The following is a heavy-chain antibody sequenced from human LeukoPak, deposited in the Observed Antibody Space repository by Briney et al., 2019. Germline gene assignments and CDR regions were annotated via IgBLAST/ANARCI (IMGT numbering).Heavy chain of an antibody. CDR2: IWYDGSNK. J-gene: IGHJ4*02. CDR1: GFTFSSYG. V-gene: IGHV3-33*01. Sequence: GGSLRLSCAASGFTFSSYGMHWVRQAPGKGLEWVAVIWYDGSNKYNADSVKGRFTISRDNSKNTLYLQMNSLRAEDTAVYYCATNYGSGSWSFDYWGQGTLVTVSS. D-gene: IGHD3-10*01. CDR3: ATNYGSGSWSFDY.